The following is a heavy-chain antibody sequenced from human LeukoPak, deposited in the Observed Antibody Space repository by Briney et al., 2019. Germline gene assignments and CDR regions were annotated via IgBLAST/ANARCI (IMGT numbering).Heavy chain of an antibody. CDR3: ASPACSSTSCLPDS. Sequence: GGSLRLSCAASGFTFSGYYMNWVRQAPGKGLEWVASISPSSYYIYYADSVKGRFTISRDNAKNSLYLQMNSLRAEDTAVYYCASPACSSTSCLPDSWGQGTLVTVSS. CDR2: ISPSSYYI. D-gene: IGHD2-2*01. CDR1: GFTFSGYY. J-gene: IGHJ4*02. V-gene: IGHV3-21*01.